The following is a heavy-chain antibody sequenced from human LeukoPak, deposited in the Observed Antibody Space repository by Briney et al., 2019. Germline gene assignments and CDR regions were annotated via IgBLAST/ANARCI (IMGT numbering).Heavy chain of an antibody. D-gene: IGHD4-17*01. V-gene: IGHV4-31*03. J-gene: IGHJ6*02. CDR3: ARDNGDYGMDV. Sequence: SETLSLTCTVSGGSISSGGYYWSWIRQHPGKGLEWIGYIYYSGSTYYNPSLKSRVTISVDTSKNQFSLKLSSVTAADTAVYYCARDNGDYGMDVWGQGTTITVSS. CDR1: GGSISSGGYY. CDR2: IYYSGST.